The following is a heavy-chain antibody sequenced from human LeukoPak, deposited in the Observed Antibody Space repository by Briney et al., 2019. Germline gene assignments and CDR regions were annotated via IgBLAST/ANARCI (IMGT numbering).Heavy chain of an antibody. D-gene: IGHD6-19*01. V-gene: IGHV7-4-1*02. J-gene: IGHJ3*02. CDR2: INTHTGNP. CDR1: GYIFSTYP. Sequence: ASVKVSCKASGYIFSTYPMSWVRQAPGQGLEWMGWINTHTGNPTYAQGFTGRIVFSLDTSVNTAYLQISSLKAEDTAVYYCARVLAVAGPPLLDAFDIWGQGTMVTVSS. CDR3: ARVLAVAGPPLLDAFDI.